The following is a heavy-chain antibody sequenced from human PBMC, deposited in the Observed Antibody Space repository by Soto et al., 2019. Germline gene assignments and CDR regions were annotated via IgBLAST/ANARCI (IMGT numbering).Heavy chain of an antibody. CDR3: ARDVGD. CDR2: IIPILGIR. V-gene: IGHV1-69*08. CDR1: GGSFSTYT. J-gene: IGHJ4*02. Sequence: QLQLVQSGAEVKKPGSSVKVSCKASGGSFSTYTITWVRQAPGQGLEWMGRIIPILGIRDYAQKFQARVTITAYKSTSTAYMELSSLTSEDTAVYYCARDVGDLGQGTLVTVSS. D-gene: IGHD1-26*01.